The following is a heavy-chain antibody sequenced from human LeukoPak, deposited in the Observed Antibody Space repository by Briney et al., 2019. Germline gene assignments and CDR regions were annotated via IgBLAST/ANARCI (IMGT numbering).Heavy chain of an antibody. CDR1: GGSFSGYY. CDR3: ASIAARRYYYYYMDV. J-gene: IGHJ6*03. CDR2: INHSGST. D-gene: IGHD6-6*01. Sequence: SETLSLTCAVYGGSFSGYYWSWIRRPPGKGLEWIGEINHSGSTNYNPSLKSRVTISVDTSKNQFSLKLSSVTAADTAVCYCASIAARRYYYYYMDVWGKGTTVTVSS. V-gene: IGHV4-34*01.